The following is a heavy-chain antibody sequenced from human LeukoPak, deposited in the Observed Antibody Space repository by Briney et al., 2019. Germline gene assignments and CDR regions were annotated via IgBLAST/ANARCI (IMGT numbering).Heavy chain of an antibody. V-gene: IGHV3-30-3*01. J-gene: IGHJ4*02. Sequence: GGSLRLSCAASGFTFSSYAMHWVRQAPGKGLEWVAVISYDGSNKYYADSVKGRFTISRDNSKNTLYLQMNSLRAEDTAVYYCATWTGIIPYWGQGTLVTVSS. D-gene: IGHD1-14*01. CDR3: ATWTGIIPY. CDR2: ISYDGSNK. CDR1: GFTFSSYA.